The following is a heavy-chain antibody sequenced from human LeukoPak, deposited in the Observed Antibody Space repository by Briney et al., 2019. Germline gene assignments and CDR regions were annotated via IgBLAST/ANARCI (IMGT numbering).Heavy chain of an antibody. V-gene: IGHV3-23*01. CDR2: ISVRADST. D-gene: IGHD1-20*01. CDR1: GFTFSSYG. J-gene: IGHJ4*02. Sequence: GGSLRLSCAASGFTFSSYGMSWVRQAPGKGPEWVSGISVRADSTSYADSVKGRFTISRDNSKNTLYLQMNSLRDEDTAVYYCAKDYNWSDGYWGQGTLVTVSS. CDR3: AKDYNWSDGY.